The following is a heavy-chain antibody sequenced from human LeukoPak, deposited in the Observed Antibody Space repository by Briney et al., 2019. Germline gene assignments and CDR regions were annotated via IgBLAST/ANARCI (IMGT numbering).Heavy chain of an antibody. CDR2: IYYSGST. Sequence: SETLSLTCTVSGGSVSSGSYYWSWIRQPPGKGLEWFGYIYYSGSTNYNPSLKSRVTISVDTSKNQFSLKLSSVTAADTAVYYCASGGSHYDILTDYYYYYGMDVWGKGTTVTVSS. CDR1: GGSVSSGSYY. CDR3: ASGGSHYDILTDYYYYYGMDV. V-gene: IGHV4-61*01. J-gene: IGHJ6*04. D-gene: IGHD3-9*01.